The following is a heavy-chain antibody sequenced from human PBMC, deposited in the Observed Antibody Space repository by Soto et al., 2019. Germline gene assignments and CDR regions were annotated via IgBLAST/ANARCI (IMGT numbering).Heavy chain of an antibody. J-gene: IGHJ4*02. Sequence: QVQLVQSGAEVKKPGSSVKVSCKASGGTFSSYAISWVRQAPGQGLEWIGGIIPIFGTANYAQKFQGRVTITADESTSTAYMKLSSLRSEDTAVYYCARDRSGSYPVFDYWGQGTLVTVSS. V-gene: IGHV1-69*01. CDR2: IIPIFGTA. CDR1: GGTFSSYA. D-gene: IGHD1-26*01. CDR3: ARDRSGSYPVFDY.